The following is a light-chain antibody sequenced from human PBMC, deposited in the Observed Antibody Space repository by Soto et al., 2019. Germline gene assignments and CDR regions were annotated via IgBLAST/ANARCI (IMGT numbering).Light chain of an antibody. Sequence: ETMMTQSPDTLSVSLGERATLSCRASQSLRSSLAWYRQKPGQAPRLLIYDASTRATGIPARFSGSESGTEFTLTISSLQSEDFAVYYCQQYNSWPITFGQGTRLEIK. V-gene: IGKV3-15*01. CDR1: QSLRSS. CDR3: QQYNSWPIT. J-gene: IGKJ5*01. CDR2: DAS.